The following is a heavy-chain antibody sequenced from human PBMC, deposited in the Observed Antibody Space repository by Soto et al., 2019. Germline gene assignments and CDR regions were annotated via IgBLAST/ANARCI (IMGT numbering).Heavy chain of an antibody. CDR2: ISGSGGST. J-gene: IGHJ4*02. CDR1: GVTSVDFA. D-gene: IGHD2-15*01. V-gene: IGHV3-23*01. Sequence: RDPSAAVGVTSVDFAMRWVSKDTGKGLEWVSAISGSGGSTYYADSVKGRFTISRDNSKNTLYLQMNSLRAEDTAVYYCAKNLWHSGGSCYFDFWGQGTLVTVSS. CDR3: AKNLWHSGGSCYFDF.